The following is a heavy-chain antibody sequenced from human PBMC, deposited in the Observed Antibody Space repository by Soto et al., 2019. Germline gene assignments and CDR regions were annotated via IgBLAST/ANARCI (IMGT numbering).Heavy chain of an antibody. D-gene: IGHD6-6*01. V-gene: IGHV3-15*04. J-gene: IGHJ4*02. CDR3: ATSRDDY. CDR2: IERKSQGGTT. CDR1: GLNFPNAW. Sequence: GGSLRLSCATSGLNFPNAWMNWVRQAPGKGLEWVGRIERKSQGGTTDYAAPVTGRFFISRDDSKETLYLQMNSLKTEDTAVYYCATSRDDYWGQGALVTVSS.